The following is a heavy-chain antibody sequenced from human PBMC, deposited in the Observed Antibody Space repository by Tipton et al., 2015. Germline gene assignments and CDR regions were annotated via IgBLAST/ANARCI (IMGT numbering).Heavy chain of an antibody. D-gene: IGHD5/OR15-5a*01. Sequence: QSGAEVKRPGASVRISCKASGYTFTNYNMHWVRQAPGQRPEGMGIIFGIDGRPDYAQRFKGRVTMARDTSTSTVYMELSSLRSDDTAMYYCARELAVSYYFDFWGQGTPVTVAA. CDR1: GYTFTNYN. J-gene: IGHJ4*02. CDR3: ARELAVSYYFDF. V-gene: IGHV1-46*03. CDR2: IFGIDGRP.